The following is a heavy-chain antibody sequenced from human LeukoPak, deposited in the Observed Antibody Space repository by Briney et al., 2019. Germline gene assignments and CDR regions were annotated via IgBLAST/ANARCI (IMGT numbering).Heavy chain of an antibody. Sequence: ASVKVSCKASGYTFTGYYMHWVRQAPGQGLEWMGRINPNSGGTNYAQKFQGRVTKTRDTSISTAYMELSRLRSDDTAVYYCARVGYSSSWYFDYWGQGTLVTVSS. CDR2: INPNSGGT. V-gene: IGHV1-2*06. J-gene: IGHJ4*02. CDR3: ARVGYSSSWYFDY. D-gene: IGHD6-13*01. CDR1: GYTFTGYY.